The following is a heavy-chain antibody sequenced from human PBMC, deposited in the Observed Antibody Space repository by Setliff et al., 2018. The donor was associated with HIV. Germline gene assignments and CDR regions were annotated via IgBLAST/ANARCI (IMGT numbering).Heavy chain of an antibody. J-gene: IGHJ4*02. CDR3: ARLVRGGSGHYFDY. D-gene: IGHD3-10*01. CDR1: GGSITSGSDY. V-gene: IGHV4-61*09. CDR2: IHVSGTT. Sequence: SETLSLTCTVSGGSITSGSDYWSWIRQPAGEGLEWIGHIHVSGTTNYNPFLKSRVTISVDTSKNQFSLNLSSVTAADTALYYCARLVRGGSGHYFDYWGQGKLVTVSS.